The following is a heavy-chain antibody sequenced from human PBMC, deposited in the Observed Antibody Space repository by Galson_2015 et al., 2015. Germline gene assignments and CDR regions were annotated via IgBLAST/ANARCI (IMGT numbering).Heavy chain of an antibody. CDR3: AKWRGTYGTYFFDC. Sequence: SLRLSCATSGFTFNNYATSWVRQAPGKGLEWVSSISVSGSIYYADSVKGRFTISRDDSKNTVYLQMNSLRAEDTAVYYCAKWRGTYGTYFFDCWGQGTLVTVSS. J-gene: IGHJ4*02. CDR2: ISVSGSI. CDR1: GFTFNNYA. D-gene: IGHD4-17*01. V-gene: IGHV3-23*01.